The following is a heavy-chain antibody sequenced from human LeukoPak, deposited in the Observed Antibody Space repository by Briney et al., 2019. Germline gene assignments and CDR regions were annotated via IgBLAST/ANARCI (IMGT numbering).Heavy chain of an antibody. J-gene: IGHJ3*02. CDR2: IYYSGST. D-gene: IGHD3-10*01. CDR3: ARDMVVTMVRGVIRGAFDI. CDR1: GGSISSYY. Sequence: PSETLSLTCTVSGGSISSYYWSWIRQPPGKGLEWIGYIYYSGSTNYNPSLKSRVTISVDTSKNQFSLKPSSVTAADTAVYYCARDMVVTMVRGVIRGAFDIWGQGTMVTVSS. V-gene: IGHV4-59*12.